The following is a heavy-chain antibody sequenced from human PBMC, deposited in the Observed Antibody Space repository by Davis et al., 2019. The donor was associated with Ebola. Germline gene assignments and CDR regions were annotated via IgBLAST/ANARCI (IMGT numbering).Heavy chain of an antibody. CDR1: GFSFNKYY. CDR3: AAYRWNTWFAP. D-gene: IGHD2-21*01. Sequence: GSLRLSCAASGFSFNKYYMSWIRQTPGKGLEWIGYLNYRGHFNSNPSLGGRVTISVGTSKNQFSLKLSSVTAADTAVYYCAAYRWNTWFAPWGQGILVTVSS. V-gene: IGHV4-59*03. CDR2: LNYRGHF. J-gene: IGHJ5*02.